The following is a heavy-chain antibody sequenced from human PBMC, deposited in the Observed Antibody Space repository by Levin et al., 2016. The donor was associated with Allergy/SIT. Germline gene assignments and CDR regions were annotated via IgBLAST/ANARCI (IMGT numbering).Heavy chain of an antibody. CDR1: GFSFRSYG. D-gene: IGHD1-1*01. V-gene: IGHV3-30*18. J-gene: IGHJ4*02. CDR2: MSYDGNYK. CDR3: AKESMEGNDGEGIMDY. Sequence: GGSLRLSCAGSGFSFRSYGMHWVRQAPGKGLEWVSMMSYDGNYKVYADSVKGRFTISRDNSKNTLYLQMDSLRSEDTALYYCAKESMEGNDGEGIMDYWGQGTLVTVSS.